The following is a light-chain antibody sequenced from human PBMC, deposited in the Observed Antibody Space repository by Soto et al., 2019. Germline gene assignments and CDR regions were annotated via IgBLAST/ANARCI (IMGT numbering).Light chain of an antibody. J-gene: IGLJ1*01. CDR2: DVS. CDR1: SSDIGGSKY. Sequence: QSALTQPASVSGSPGQSITISCTGTSSDIGGSKYVSWFQHHPGKAPKLMIYDVSNRPSGVSNRFSGSKSGNTASLTISGLQAEDEADYYCSSYTSSLYVFGTGTKLTVL. V-gene: IGLV2-14*03. CDR3: SSYTSSLYV.